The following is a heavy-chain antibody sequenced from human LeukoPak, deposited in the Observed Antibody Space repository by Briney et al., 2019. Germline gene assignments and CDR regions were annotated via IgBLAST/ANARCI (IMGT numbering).Heavy chain of an antibody. Sequence: GGSLRLSCAASGFTFSSYWMSWVRQAPGKGLEWVANIKKDGSEKYYVDSVKGRFTISRDNARNSLSLQMNSLRAEDTAVYYCARAMGYSSGWYGGHDAFDIWGQGTMVTVSS. D-gene: IGHD6-19*01. CDR3: ARAMGYSSGWYGGHDAFDI. J-gene: IGHJ3*02. V-gene: IGHV3-7*01. CDR2: IKKDGSEK. CDR1: GFTFSSYW.